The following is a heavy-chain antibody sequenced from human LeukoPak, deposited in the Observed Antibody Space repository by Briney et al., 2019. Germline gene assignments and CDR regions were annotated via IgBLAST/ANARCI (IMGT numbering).Heavy chain of an antibody. J-gene: IGHJ4*02. CDR2: MNPNSGNT. V-gene: IGHV1-8*01. Sequence: ASVKVSCRASGYTFTSYDINWVRQATGQGLEWMGWMNPNSGNTGYAQKFQGRVTMTRNTSISTAYMELSSLRSEATSVYYCARLWSMVRGVITLFDYWGQGTLVTVSS. CDR3: ARLWSMVRGVITLFDY. D-gene: IGHD3-10*01. CDR1: GYTFTSYD.